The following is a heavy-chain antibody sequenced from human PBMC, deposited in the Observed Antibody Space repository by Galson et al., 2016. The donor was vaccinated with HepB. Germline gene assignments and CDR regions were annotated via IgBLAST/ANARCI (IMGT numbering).Heavy chain of an antibody. V-gene: IGHV3-9*01. Sequence: SLRLSCAASGFSIGDYAMHWVRQVPGKGLEWVSGINWSGDKRDYVDSVRGRLTISSDNAENSAFLQMDSLRPEDTGLYFCAQGGLRGGVARNWYFGLWGRGTLVTVSS. CDR1: GFSIGDYA. D-gene: IGHD6-19*01. J-gene: IGHJ2*01. CDR3: AQGGLRGGVARNWYFGL. CDR2: INWSGDKR.